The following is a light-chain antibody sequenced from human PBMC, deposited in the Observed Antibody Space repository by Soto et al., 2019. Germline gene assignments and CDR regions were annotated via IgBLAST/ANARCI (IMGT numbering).Light chain of an antibody. CDR3: QQSYTTVGT. J-gene: IGKJ2*01. V-gene: IGKV1-39*01. CDR2: AAS. Sequence: DIKMTQSPSSLSASVGDRVTITCRASQSIGKYLNWYHHKPGKVPNLVIYAASSLHSGVPSRFSGCGSGTDFTLTISSLLPEDFATYYCQQSYTTVGTFGQGTRLEIK. CDR1: QSIGKY.